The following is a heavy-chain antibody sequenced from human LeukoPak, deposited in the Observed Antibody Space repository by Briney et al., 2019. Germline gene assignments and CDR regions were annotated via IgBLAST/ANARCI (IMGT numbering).Heavy chain of an antibody. D-gene: IGHD3-3*01. V-gene: IGHV4-59*01. Sequence: SETLSLTCTVSGGSISSYYWSWIRQPPGKGLEWIGYIYYSGSTNYNPPLKSRVTISVDTSKNQFSLKLSSVTAADTAVYYCAREVSEDYDFWSGYSPGAFDIWGQGTMVTVSS. CDR3: AREVSEDYDFWSGYSPGAFDI. CDR1: GGSISSYY. J-gene: IGHJ3*02. CDR2: IYYSGST.